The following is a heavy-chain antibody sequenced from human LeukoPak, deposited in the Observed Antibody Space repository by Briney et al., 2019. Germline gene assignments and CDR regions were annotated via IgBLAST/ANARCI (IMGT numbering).Heavy chain of an antibody. D-gene: IGHD3-22*01. CDR3: VKDHTYYDSPHAFDM. CDR2: ISRSGDRT. J-gene: IGHJ3*02. V-gene: IGHV3-23*01. CDR1: GFTFSSYA. Sequence: PGGSLRLSCAASGFTFSSYAMSWVRQAPGKGLEWVSSISRSGDRTYYADSVKGRFTISRDNSKNTLNLQVSSLRGEDTAVYYCVKDHTYYDSPHAFDMWGQGTMVTVSS.